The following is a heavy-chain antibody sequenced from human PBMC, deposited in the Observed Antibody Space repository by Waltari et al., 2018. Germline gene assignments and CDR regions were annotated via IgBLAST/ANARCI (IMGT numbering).Heavy chain of an antibody. CDR2: ISSRSTYI. CDR3: ARDGSY. CDR1: GFTFSNYS. V-gene: IGHV3-21*01. J-gene: IGHJ4*02. Sequence: EVQLVESGGGRVKPGGSLRLSCAASGFTFSNYSMNWVRQAPGKGLEWVSSISSRSTYIDYTDSVKGRFTISRDNAKNSLYLQMNSLRAEDTAVYYCARDGSYWGQGTLVTVSS.